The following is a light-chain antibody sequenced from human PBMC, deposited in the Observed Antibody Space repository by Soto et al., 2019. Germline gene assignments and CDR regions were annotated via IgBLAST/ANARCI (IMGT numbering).Light chain of an antibody. CDR2: AAS. CDR3: QQSYSIPVA. J-gene: IGKJ1*01. V-gene: IGKV1-39*01. Sequence: DIQMTQSPSSLSASVGDRVTITCRASQSISNYLNWYQQKPGKAPKVLIYAASSLQSGVPSRFSGSGSGTDFTLTISSLQPEDFATYYCQQSYSIPVAFGQGTKVDIK. CDR1: QSISNY.